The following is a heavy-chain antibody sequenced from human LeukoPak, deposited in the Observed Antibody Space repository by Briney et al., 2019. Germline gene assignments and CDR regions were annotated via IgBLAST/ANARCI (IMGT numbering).Heavy chain of an antibody. D-gene: IGHD3-10*01. CDR1: GGTFSSYA. CDR3: ARQGGFGEFRDYYYYMDV. J-gene: IGHJ6*03. Sequence: SVKVSCKASGGTFSSYAISWVRQAPGQGLEWMGGIIPIFGTANYAQKFQGRVTITADESTSTAYMELSSLRSEDTAVYYCARQGGFGEFRDYYYYMDVWGKGTTVTISS. CDR2: IIPIFGTA. V-gene: IGHV1-69*13.